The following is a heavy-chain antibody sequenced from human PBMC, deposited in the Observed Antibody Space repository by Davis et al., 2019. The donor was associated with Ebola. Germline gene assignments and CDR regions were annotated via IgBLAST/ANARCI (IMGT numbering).Heavy chain of an antibody. Sequence: HTGGSLRLSCAASGFTFSSYWMHWVRQAPGKGLVWVSRINSDGGSTGYADPVKGRFTISRDNAKHTLYLQMNGLRAEDTAVYYCARRQRRLQFGYYYYGLDVWGQGTTVTVSS. D-gene: IGHD5-24*01. CDR3: ARRQRRLQFGYYYYGLDV. CDR1: GFTFSSYW. V-gene: IGHV3-74*01. CDR2: INSDGGST. J-gene: IGHJ6*02.